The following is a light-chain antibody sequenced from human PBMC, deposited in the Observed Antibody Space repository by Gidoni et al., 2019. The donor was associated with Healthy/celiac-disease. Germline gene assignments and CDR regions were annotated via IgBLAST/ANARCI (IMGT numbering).Light chain of an antibody. J-gene: IGLJ3*02. CDR3: AAWDDSLNGPV. V-gene: IGLV1-44*01. CDR2: SNN. CDR1: SSNIGSNT. Sequence: QSVLTQPPSESGTPGQGVTIACSGSSSNIGSNTVNWYQQLTGTAPKLLIYSNNPRPSGVPARFSGSQSGTSASLAISGLQSEDEADYYCAAWDDSLNGPVFGGGTKLTVL.